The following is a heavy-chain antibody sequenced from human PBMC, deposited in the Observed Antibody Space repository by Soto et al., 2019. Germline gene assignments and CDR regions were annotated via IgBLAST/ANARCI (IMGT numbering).Heavy chain of an antibody. CDR1: GGSISSGGYS. D-gene: IGHD2-21*02. CDR3: ARIGVYCGGDCSHDAFDI. V-gene: IGHV4-30-2*01. Sequence: PSETLSLTSAVSGGSISSGGYSWSWIRQPPGKGLEWIGEIYHSGSTNYNPSLKSRVTISVDKSKNQFSLKLSSVTAADTAVYYCARIGVYCGGDCSHDAFDIWGQGTMVTVSS. CDR2: IYHSGST. J-gene: IGHJ3*02.